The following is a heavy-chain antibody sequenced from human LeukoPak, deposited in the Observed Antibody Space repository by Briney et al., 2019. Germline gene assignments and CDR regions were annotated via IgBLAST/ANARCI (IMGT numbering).Heavy chain of an antibody. CDR1: GYTFTSYA. Sequence: ASVKVSCKASGYTFTSYAIHWVRQAPGQGLEWMGWITPSGGTNYPQKFQGRVAITWDTSITTAYMDLSRLTSDDTAVYYCARGVLDAIDLWGRGTLVTVSS. D-gene: IGHD2-8*02. V-gene: IGHV1-2*02. CDR3: ARGVLDAIDL. CDR2: ITPSGGT. J-gene: IGHJ2*01.